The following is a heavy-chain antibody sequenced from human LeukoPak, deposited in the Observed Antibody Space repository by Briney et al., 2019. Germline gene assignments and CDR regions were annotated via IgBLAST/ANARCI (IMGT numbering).Heavy chain of an antibody. CDR2: MNPNSGNT. CDR1: GGTFSSYA. J-gene: IGHJ5*02. D-gene: IGHD3-16*02. CDR3: ARGPLVRLPSSFDP. Sequence: GASVKVSCKASGGTFSSYAINWVRQATGQGLEWMGWMNPNSGNTGSAQRFQGRITMTRDTSISTAYMELSSLRFEDTAVYYCARGPLVRLPSSFDPWGQGTLVTVSS. V-gene: IGHV1-8*02.